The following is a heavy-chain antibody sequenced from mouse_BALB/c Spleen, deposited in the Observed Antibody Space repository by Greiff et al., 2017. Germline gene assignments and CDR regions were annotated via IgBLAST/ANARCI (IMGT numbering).Heavy chain of an antibody. CDR3: AREVGGNYVDWYFDV. Sequence: EVQGVESGPGLVKPSQSLSLTCTVTGYSITSDYAWNWIRQFPGNKLEWMGYISYSGSTSYNPSLKSRISITRDTSKNQFFLQLNSVTTEDTATYYCAREVGGNYVDWYFDVWGAGTTVTVSS. CDR2: ISYSGST. V-gene: IGHV3-2*02. CDR1: GYSITSDYA. J-gene: IGHJ1*01. D-gene: IGHD2-1*01.